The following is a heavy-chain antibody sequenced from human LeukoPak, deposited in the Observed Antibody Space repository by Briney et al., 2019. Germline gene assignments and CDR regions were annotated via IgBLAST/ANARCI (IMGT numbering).Heavy chain of an antibody. V-gene: IGHV3-74*01. CDR1: GFTFSSYW. CDR2: IRSDGSIT. D-gene: IGHD3-16*02. CDR3: ARVSTFGGTIGPLLDY. J-gene: IGHJ4*02. Sequence: GGSLRLSCAAAGFTFSSYWMHWIRQAPGKGLVWVSRIRSDGSITTYADSVKGRFTISRDNAKNTLYLQMNSLRAEDTAVYYCARVSTFGGTIGPLLDYWGQGALVTVSS.